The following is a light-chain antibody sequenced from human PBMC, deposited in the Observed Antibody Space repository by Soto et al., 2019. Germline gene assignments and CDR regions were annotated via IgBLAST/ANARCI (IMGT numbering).Light chain of an antibody. CDR1: QGVSSY. Sequence: EIVLTQSPATLSLSPGERATLSCRASQGVSSYLAWYQQKPGQAPRLLIYDASNRATGIPARFSGSGPGTDFTLTISSLEPEDFAVYYCQQRSNWIFGGGTKVEIK. CDR2: DAS. CDR3: QQRSNWI. J-gene: IGKJ4*01. V-gene: IGKV3D-11*01.